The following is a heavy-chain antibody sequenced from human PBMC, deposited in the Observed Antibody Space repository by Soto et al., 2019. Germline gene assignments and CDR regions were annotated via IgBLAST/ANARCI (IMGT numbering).Heavy chain of an antibody. CDR1: GGSISSYY. CDR3: AIHQRYYDFWSGTDFDY. V-gene: IGHV4-59*08. CDR2: IYYSGST. D-gene: IGHD3-3*01. J-gene: IGHJ4*02. Sequence: SETLSLTCTVSGGSISSYYWSWIRQPPGKGLEWIGYIYYSGSTNYNPSLKSRVTISVDTSKNQFSLKLSSVTAADTAVYYCAIHQRYYDFWSGTDFDYWGQGTLVTVSS.